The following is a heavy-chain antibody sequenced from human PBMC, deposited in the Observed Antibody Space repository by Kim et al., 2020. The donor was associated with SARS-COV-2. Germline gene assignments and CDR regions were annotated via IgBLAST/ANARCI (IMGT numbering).Heavy chain of an antibody. CDR3: ARVRRVIAVAGPGWFDP. J-gene: IGHJ5*02. V-gene: IGHV1-3*01. CDR2: INAGNGNT. CDR1: GYTFTSYA. Sequence: ASVKVSCKASGYTFTSYAMHWVRQAPGQRLEWMGWINAGNGNTKYSQKFQGRVTITRDTSASTAYMELSSLRSEDTAVYYCARVRRVIAVAGPGWFDPWGQGTLVTVSS. D-gene: IGHD6-19*01.